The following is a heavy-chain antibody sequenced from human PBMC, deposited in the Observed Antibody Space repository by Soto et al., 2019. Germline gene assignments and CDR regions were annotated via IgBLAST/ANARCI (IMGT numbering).Heavy chain of an antibody. J-gene: IGHJ4*02. CDR1: GFTFGTSI. D-gene: IGHD5-12*01. V-gene: IGHV3-21*06. CDR2: ITSSGSHM. Sequence: EEQLVESGGGLVKPGWSLRLSCAASGFTFGTSIMNWVRQAPGTGLEWVSSITSSGSHMFYADSVKGRFTISRDNARNSLYLQMNSLRAEDTAIYYCTTALGRVPTITWGQGTLVTVSS. CDR3: TTALGRVPTIT.